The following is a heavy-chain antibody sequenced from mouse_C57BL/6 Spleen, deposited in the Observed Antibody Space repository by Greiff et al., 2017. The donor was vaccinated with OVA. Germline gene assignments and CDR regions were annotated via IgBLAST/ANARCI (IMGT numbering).Heavy chain of an antibody. V-gene: IGHV1-50*01. Sequence: QVQLQQPGAELVKPGASVKLSCKASGYTFTSYWMQWVKQRPGQGLEWIGVIDPSDSYTNYNQKIKGKATLTVDTSSNTAYMQLSNLTSADSAVYYCARNPYGKGDYFDYWGQGTTLTVSS. CDR3: ARNPYGKGDYFDY. CDR2: IDPSDSYT. CDR1: GYTFTSYW. D-gene: IGHD1-1*01. J-gene: IGHJ2*01.